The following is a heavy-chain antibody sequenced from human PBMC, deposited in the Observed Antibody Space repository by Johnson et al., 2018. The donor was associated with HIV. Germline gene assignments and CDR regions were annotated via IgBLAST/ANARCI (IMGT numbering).Heavy chain of an antibody. J-gene: IGHJ3*02. V-gene: IGHV3-7*01. Sequence: MQLVESGGGLVQPGGSLRLSCAASEFTFSSYWMSWVRQAPGKGLEWVANIRQNGSEKYCVDSGKGRITIYSDNAKNSLYLQMNSLRAEDTAVYYFARDCIYGSTDAFDIWGQGTMVTVSS. D-gene: IGHD3-10*01. CDR2: IRQNGSEK. CDR3: ARDCIYGSTDAFDI. CDR1: EFTFSSYW.